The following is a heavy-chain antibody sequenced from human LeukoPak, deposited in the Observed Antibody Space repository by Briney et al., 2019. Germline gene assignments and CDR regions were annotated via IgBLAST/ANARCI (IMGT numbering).Heavy chain of an antibody. CDR2: MNPNTSRT. CDR3: ARLSQTPDYYTLGGYYYLGY. Sequence: ASVKVSCKASRYTFTSYDINWVREAAGHGLEWMGWMNPNTSRTGYAQKFQGRITMTRDTSINTAYMELTNLRFEDTAIYYCARLSQTPDYYTLGGYYYLGYWGQGTPVTVSS. D-gene: IGHD3-10*01. V-gene: IGHV1-8*01. CDR1: RYTFTSYD. J-gene: IGHJ4*02.